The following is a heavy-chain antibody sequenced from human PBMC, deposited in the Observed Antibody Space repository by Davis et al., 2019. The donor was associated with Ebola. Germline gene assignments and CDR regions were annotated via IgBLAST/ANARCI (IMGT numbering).Heavy chain of an antibody. CDR1: GFTFSSNW. Sequence: PGGSLRLSCAASGFTFSSNWMPWVRQAPGKGLGGVSRTNSDGGITSYADFVKGRFTISRDNAKNTLYLQMNSLRDEDTAVYYCARGTHYAHDYWGQGTLVTVSS. J-gene: IGHJ4*02. D-gene: IGHD2-2*01. CDR3: ARGTHYAHDY. CDR2: TNSDGGIT. V-gene: IGHV3-74*01.